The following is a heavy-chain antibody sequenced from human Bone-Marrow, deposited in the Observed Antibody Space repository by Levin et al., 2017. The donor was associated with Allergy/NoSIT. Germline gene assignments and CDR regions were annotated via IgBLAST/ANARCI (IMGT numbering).Heavy chain of an antibody. CDR3: VKVHGSGRLEYFQH. CDR1: GFTFSSYA. Sequence: GESLKISCSASGFTFSSYAMHWVRQAPGKGLEYVSAISSNGGSTYYADSVKGRFTISRDNSKNTLYLQMSSLRAEDTAVYYCVKVHGSGRLEYFQHWGQGTLVTVSS. D-gene: IGHD6-19*01. J-gene: IGHJ1*01. CDR2: ISSNGGST. V-gene: IGHV3-64D*06.